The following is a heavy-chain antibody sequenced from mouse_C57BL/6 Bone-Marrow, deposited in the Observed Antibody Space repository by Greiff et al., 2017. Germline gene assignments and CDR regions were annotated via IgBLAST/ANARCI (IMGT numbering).Heavy chain of an antibody. V-gene: IGHV5-17*01. D-gene: IGHD2-3*01. CDR2: ISSGSSTI. CDR3: ARWLLRWYFDV. Sequence: DVQLVESGGGLVKPGGSLKLSCAASGFTFSDYGMHWVRQAPEKGLEWVAYISSGSSTIYYADTVKGRFPISRDNAKNTLFLQMTSLRSEDTAMYYCARWLLRWYFDVWGTGTTVTVSS. CDR1: GFTFSDYG. J-gene: IGHJ1*03.